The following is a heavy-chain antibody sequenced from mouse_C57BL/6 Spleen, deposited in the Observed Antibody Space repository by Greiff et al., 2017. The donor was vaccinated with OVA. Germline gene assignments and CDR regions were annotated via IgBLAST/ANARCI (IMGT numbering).Heavy chain of an antibody. D-gene: IGHD2-3*01. CDR3: ARRRYDGYPAWFAY. CDR1: GFTFSDYY. CDR2: ISNGGGST. J-gene: IGHJ3*01. V-gene: IGHV5-12*01. Sequence: EVQLVESGGGLVQPGGSLKLSCAASGFTFSDYYMYWVRQTPEKRLEWVAYISNGGGSTYYPDTVKGRFTISRDNAKNTLYLQMSRLKSEDTAMYYCARRRYDGYPAWFAYWGQGTLVTVSA.